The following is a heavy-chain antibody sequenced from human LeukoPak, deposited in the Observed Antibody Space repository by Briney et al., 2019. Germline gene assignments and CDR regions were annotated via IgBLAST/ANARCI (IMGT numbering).Heavy chain of an antibody. D-gene: IGHD4-17*01. CDR3: ARSDYGDYRFDY. Sequence: SVKVSCKASGGTFSSYAISWVRQAPGQGLEWMGGIIPIFGTANYAQKFQGRVTITADESTSTAYMELSSLRSEDTAVYYCARSDYGDYRFDYWGQGTLVTVSS. CDR1: GGTFSSYA. V-gene: IGHV1-69*13. J-gene: IGHJ4*02. CDR2: IIPIFGTA.